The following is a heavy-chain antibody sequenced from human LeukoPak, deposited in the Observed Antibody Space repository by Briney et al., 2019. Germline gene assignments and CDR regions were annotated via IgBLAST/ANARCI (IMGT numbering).Heavy chain of an antibody. CDR2: IYYSGST. Sequence: SETLSLTCTVSRGSISTYYWSWFRQPPGKGLEWIGYIYYSGSTKYNPSLKSRVTISVDTSKNQFSLKLSSVTAADTAVYYCAREGPSSSGSYLNCFDPWGQGTLVTVSS. CDR3: AREGPSSSGSYLNCFDP. J-gene: IGHJ5*02. CDR1: RGSISTYY. D-gene: IGHD1-26*01. V-gene: IGHV4-59*01.